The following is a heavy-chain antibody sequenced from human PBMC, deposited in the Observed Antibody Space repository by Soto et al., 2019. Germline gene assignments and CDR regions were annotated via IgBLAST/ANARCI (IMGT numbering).Heavy chain of an antibody. Sequence: EVQLLESGGGLVQPGGSLRLSCAASGFTFSSYAMSWVRQAPGKGLEWVSAISGSGGSTYYADSVKGRFTISRDNSKNALYLQMNSLRAEDTAVYYCAKGSLGAVAGIGYWGQGTLVTVSS. V-gene: IGHV3-23*01. D-gene: IGHD6-19*01. CDR3: AKGSLGAVAGIGY. J-gene: IGHJ4*02. CDR2: ISGSGGST. CDR1: GFTFSSYA.